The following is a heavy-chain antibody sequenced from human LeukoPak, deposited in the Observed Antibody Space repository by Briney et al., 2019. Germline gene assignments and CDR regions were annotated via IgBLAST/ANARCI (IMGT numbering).Heavy chain of an antibody. V-gene: IGHV4-39*07. CDR3: ARDLDCSGGSCYPHGY. Sequence: KPSETLSLTCTVSGGSISSSSYYWGWIRQPPGKGLEWIGSIYYSGSTYYNPSLKSRVTISVDTSKNQFSLKLSSVTAADTAVYYCARDLDCSGGSCYPHGYWGQGTLVTVSS. CDR1: GGSISSSSYY. J-gene: IGHJ4*02. CDR2: IYYSGST. D-gene: IGHD2-15*01.